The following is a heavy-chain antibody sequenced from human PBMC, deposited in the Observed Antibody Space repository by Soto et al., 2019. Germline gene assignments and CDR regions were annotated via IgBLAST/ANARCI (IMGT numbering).Heavy chain of an antibody. D-gene: IGHD3-16*01. CDR3: ARVGNHGGSYYYYGMDV. J-gene: IGHJ6*02. Sequence: GGSLRLSCGASGFTFSDYYMSWIRQAPGKGLEWVSYISSSSSYTNYADSVKGRFTISRDNAKNSLYLQMNSLRAEDTAVYYCARVGNHGGSYYYYGMDVWGQGTTVTVSS. CDR2: ISSSSSYT. V-gene: IGHV3-11*06. CDR1: GFTFSDYY.